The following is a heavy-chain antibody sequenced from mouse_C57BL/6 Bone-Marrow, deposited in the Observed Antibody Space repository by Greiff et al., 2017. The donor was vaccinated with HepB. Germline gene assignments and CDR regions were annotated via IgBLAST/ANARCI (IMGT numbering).Heavy chain of an antibody. V-gene: IGHV3-6*01. CDR2: ISYDGSN. Sequence: EVKLEESGPGLVKPSQSLSLTCSVTGYSITSGYYWNWIRQFPGNKLEWMGYISYDGSNNYNPSLKNRISITRDTSKNQFFLKLNSVTTEDTATYYCARGYYYGSSPYFDYWGQGTTLTVSS. CDR1: GYSITSGYY. D-gene: IGHD1-1*01. J-gene: IGHJ2*01. CDR3: ARGYYYGSSPYFDY.